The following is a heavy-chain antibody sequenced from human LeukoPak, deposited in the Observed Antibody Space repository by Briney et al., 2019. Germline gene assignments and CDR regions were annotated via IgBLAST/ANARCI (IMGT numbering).Heavy chain of an antibody. CDR3: ARALPYVDV. V-gene: IGHV4-61*02. CDR2: IYTSGST. Sequence: SETLSLTCTVSGGSISSGSYYWSWIRQPAGKGLEWIGRIYTSGSTNYNPSLKSRVTISVDTSKNQFSLKLSSVTAADTAVYYCARALPYVDVWGKGTTVTISS. D-gene: IGHD2-8*01. CDR1: GGSISSGSYY. J-gene: IGHJ6*04.